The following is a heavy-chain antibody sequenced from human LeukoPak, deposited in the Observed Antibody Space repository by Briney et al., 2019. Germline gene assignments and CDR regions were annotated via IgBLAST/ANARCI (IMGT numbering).Heavy chain of an antibody. J-gene: IGHJ4*02. CDR1: GFTFSSYA. CDR2: ISYDGSNK. CDR3: AKESGYYLDYFDY. D-gene: IGHD3-22*01. Sequence: GGSLRLSCAASGFTFSSYAMSWVRQAPGKGLEWVAVISYDGSNKYYADSVKGRFTISRDNSKNTLYLQMNSLRAEDTAVYYCAKESGYYLDYFDYWGQGTLVTVSS. V-gene: IGHV3-30*18.